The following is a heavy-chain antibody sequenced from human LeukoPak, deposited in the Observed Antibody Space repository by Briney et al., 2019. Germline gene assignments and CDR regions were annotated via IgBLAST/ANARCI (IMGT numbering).Heavy chain of an antibody. V-gene: IGHV4-34*01. D-gene: IGHD1-26*01. CDR1: IDSFSNYH. CDR2: VNESGGT. CDR3: ARGQGATVPQVGKNWFDP. Sequence: SETLSLTCAVYIDSFSNYHWNWIRQTPAKGMEWIGEVNESGGTNISPSLRSRVILSADTSKNQFSLKLISVTVADTAIYYCARGQGATVPQVGKNWFDPWGQGTRVTVSS. J-gene: IGHJ5*02.